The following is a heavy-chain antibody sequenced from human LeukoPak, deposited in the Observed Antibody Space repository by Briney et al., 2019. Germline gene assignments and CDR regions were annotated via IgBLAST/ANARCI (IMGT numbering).Heavy chain of an antibody. Sequence: SETLSLTCSVSGDSISTYSWSWIRQAPGTGLEWIGYIHSSGHTDYNPSLKGRVTISVDTSQNHFSLKLTSVTAADTAVYYCARSSARSGHDAFDIWGQGTMVTVSS. CDR2: IHSSGHT. V-gene: IGHV4-59*12. CDR1: GDSISTYS. D-gene: IGHD3-3*01. J-gene: IGHJ3*02. CDR3: ARSSARSGHDAFDI.